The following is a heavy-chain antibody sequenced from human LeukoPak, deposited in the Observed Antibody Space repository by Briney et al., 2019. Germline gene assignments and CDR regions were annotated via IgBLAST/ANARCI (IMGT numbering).Heavy chain of an antibody. J-gene: IGHJ3*02. CDR3: AKGLHSSSWNDAFDI. CDR1: GFNFNYYG. D-gene: IGHD6-13*01. V-gene: IGHV3-30*02. CDR2: IRYDGSNK. Sequence: GGTLRLSCAASGFNFNYYGMHWVRQAPGKGLEWVAFIRYDGSNKYYADSVKGRFTISRDNSENTLYMQMNSLRVEDTAVYYCAKGLHSSSWNDAFDIWGQGTTVTVSS.